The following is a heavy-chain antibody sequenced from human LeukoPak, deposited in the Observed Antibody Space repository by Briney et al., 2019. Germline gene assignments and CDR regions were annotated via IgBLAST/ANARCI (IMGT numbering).Heavy chain of an antibody. J-gene: IGHJ4*02. Sequence: QSGGPLRLSCAASGFTVSSNYMRWVGQAPGKGREWVSVIYSGGSTYYADSVKGRFTISRDNSKNTLYLQMNSLRPEDAAVYYCARDMGSGSSSGDFDYWGQGTLVTVSS. D-gene: IGHD3-10*01. CDR1: GFTVSSNY. V-gene: IGHV3-66*01. CDR3: ARDMGSGSSSGDFDY. CDR2: IYSGGST.